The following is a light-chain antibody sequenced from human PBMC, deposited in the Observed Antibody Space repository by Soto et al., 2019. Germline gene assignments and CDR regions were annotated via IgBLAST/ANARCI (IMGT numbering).Light chain of an antibody. V-gene: IGLV4-60*03. CDR1: SGHSNYA. J-gene: IGLJ3*02. CDR2: LEGSGSY. Sequence: QSVLTQSSSASASPGSSVKLTCTLSSGHSNYAIAWHQQQPGKAPRFFMKLEGSGSYNKGSGVPDRFSGSSSGADRYLTISNLQSEDEADYYCETWNSNTRVFGGGTQLTVL. CDR3: ETWNSNTRV.